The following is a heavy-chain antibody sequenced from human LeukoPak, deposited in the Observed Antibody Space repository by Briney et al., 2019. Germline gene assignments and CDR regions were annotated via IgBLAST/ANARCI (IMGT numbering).Heavy chain of an antibody. CDR2: ISSSSSYI. CDR1: GFTFSSYS. CDR3: ASQARGVGATPLDY. D-gene: IGHD1-26*01. Sequence: GGSLRLSCAASGFTFSSYSMNWVRQAPGKGLEWVSSISSSSSYIYYADSVKGRFTISRDNAKYSLYLQMNSLRAEDTAVYYCASQARGVGATPLDYWGQGTLVTVSS. V-gene: IGHV3-21*01. J-gene: IGHJ4*02.